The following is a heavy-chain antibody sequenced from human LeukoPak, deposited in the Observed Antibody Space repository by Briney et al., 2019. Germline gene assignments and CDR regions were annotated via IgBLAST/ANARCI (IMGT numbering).Heavy chain of an antibody. CDR1: GGSFSGYY. D-gene: IGHD3/OR15-3a*01. CDR2: INHSGST. CDR3: AYEFTKPGGQYYMDV. Sequence: SETLSLTCAVYGGSFSGYYWSWIRQPPGKGLEWIGEINHSGSTNYNPSLKSRVTISVDTSKNQFSLKLSSVTAADTAVYYCAYEFTKPGGQYYMDVWGKGTTVTVSS. J-gene: IGHJ6*03. V-gene: IGHV4-34*01.